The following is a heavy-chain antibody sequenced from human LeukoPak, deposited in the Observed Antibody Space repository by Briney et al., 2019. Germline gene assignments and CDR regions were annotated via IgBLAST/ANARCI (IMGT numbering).Heavy chain of an antibody. V-gene: IGHV1-69*13. CDR1: GGTFSSYA. Sequence: GASVKVSCKASGGTFSSYAISRVRQAPGQGLEWMGGIIPIFGTANYAQKFQGRVTITADESTSTAYMELSSLRSEDTAVYYCARPGGYGNFDYWGQGTLVTVSS. CDR2: IIPIFGTA. J-gene: IGHJ4*02. CDR3: ARPGGYGNFDY. D-gene: IGHD5-18*01.